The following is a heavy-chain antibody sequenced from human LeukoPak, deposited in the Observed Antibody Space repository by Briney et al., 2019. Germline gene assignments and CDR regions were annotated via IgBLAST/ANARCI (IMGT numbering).Heavy chain of an antibody. V-gene: IGHV3-30*02. D-gene: IGHD3-10*01. J-gene: IGHJ4*02. CDR2: IRYDGSNK. CDR3: AKDQYYYGSGSDY. CDR1: GFTFSIYG. Sequence: GGSLRLSCAASGFTFSIYGMHWVRQAPGKGLEWVAFIRYDGSNKYYADSVKGRFTISRDNSKNTLYLQMNSLRAEDTAVYYCAKDQYYYGSGSDYWGQGTLVTVSS.